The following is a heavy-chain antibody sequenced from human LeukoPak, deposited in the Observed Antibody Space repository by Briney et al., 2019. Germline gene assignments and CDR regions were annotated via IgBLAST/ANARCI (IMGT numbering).Heavy chain of an antibody. CDR3: ARDRGVGSGWPIDY. D-gene: IGHD6-19*01. V-gene: IGHV1-3*03. Sequence: ASVKVSCKASGYTFTSYAIQWVRQAPGQRLEWMGWINAGNGNTKYSQEFQGRVTITRDTSASTTYMELSSLRSEDMAVYYCARDRGVGSGWPIDYWGQGTLVTVSS. CDR2: INAGNGNT. J-gene: IGHJ4*02. CDR1: GYTFTSYA.